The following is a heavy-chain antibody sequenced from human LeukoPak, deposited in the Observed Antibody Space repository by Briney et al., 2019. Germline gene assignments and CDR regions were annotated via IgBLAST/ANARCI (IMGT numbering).Heavy chain of an antibody. CDR2: MNPNSGNT. Sequence: ASVKVSCKASGYTFISYDINWVRQATGQGLEWMGWMNPNSGNTGYAQKFQGRVTMTRNTSISTAYMGLSSLRSEDTAVYYCARGLSIAAAGDAFDIWGQGTMVTVSS. V-gene: IGHV1-8*01. J-gene: IGHJ3*02. CDR3: ARGLSIAAAGDAFDI. CDR1: GYTFISYD. D-gene: IGHD6-13*01.